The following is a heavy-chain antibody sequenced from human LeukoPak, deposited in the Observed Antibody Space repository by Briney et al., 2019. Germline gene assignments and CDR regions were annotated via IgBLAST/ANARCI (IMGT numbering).Heavy chain of an antibody. CDR3: ARDRLYNY. V-gene: IGHV4-59*01. CDR1: GGSISSYY. CDR2: IYYSGST. J-gene: IGHJ4*02. D-gene: IGHD2/OR15-2a*01. Sequence: TSETLSLTCTVSGGSISSYYWSWIRQPPGKGLEWIGYIYYSGSTNYNPSLKSRVTISVDTSKNQFSLKLSSVTAADTAVYYCARDRLYNYWGQGTLVTASS.